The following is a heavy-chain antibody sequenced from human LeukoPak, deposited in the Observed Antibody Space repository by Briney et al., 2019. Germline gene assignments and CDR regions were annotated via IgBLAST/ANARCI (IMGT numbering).Heavy chain of an antibody. J-gene: IGHJ4*02. CDR2: ISNDGSNK. CDR1: GFTFRSNG. CDR3: AKDQAAISYLFDY. V-gene: IGHV3-30*18. D-gene: IGHD5-12*01. Sequence: PGGSLRLSCAASGFTFRSNGMLWVRQAPGKGLEWVAVISNDGSNKYYADSVKGRFTISRDNSKSTLHLQMNSLRPEDTAVYYCAKDQAAISYLFDYWGQGTLVTVPS.